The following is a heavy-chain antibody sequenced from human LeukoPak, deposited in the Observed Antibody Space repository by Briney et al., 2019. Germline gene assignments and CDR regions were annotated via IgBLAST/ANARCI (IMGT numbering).Heavy chain of an antibody. CDR1: GFTFRSYS. V-gene: IGHV3-23*01. J-gene: IGHJ4*02. CDR3: AKDHCAVANCFAGFDY. D-gene: IGHD1-1*01. Sequence: GGSLRLSCAASGFTFRSYSMNWVRQAPGKGLEWVSGIIDPGRSTFYIDSVKGRFTISRDNSKNTLYLQMNSLIAEDTAIYYCAKDHCAVANCFAGFDYWGQRTLVTVSS. CDR2: IIDPGRST.